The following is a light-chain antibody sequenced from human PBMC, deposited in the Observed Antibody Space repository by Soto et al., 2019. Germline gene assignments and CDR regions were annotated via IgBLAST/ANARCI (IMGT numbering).Light chain of an antibody. CDR1: QSISNH. J-gene: IGKJ1*01. V-gene: IGKV1-39*01. CDR2: AAS. Sequence: DHQMTQSPSSLSASVEDRAIITCRASQSISNHLNWYQQKPGKAPKLLIFAASSLQSGVPSRFSGSRSGPDFTLTISSLQPDDFATYYCQQYNSYSWTFGQGTKVDIK. CDR3: QQYNSYSWT.